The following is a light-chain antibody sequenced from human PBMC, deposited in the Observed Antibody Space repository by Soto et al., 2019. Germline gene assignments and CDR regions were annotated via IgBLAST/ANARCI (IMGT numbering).Light chain of an antibody. Sequence: EIVLTQSPGTLSLSPGERATLSCRASQTFSNSFLSWFQQIPGQAPWLLIYGASMRATGIPDRFSGSGSGTDFTLTISRLEPEDFAVYYCQQWGSSSTFGQGTRLEIK. CDR2: GAS. V-gene: IGKV3-20*01. J-gene: IGKJ5*01. CDR3: QQWGSSST. CDR1: QTFSNSF.